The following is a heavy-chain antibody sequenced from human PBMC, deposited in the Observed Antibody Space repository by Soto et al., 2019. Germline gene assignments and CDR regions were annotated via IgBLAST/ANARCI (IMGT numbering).Heavy chain of an antibody. CDR1: GFTLTSYS. D-gene: IGHD3-10*01. V-gene: IGHV3-21*02. J-gene: IGHJ6*02. Sequence: EVQLVESGGGLVKPGGSLRLSCAASGFTLTSYSMNWVRQASGKGLEWVSSISSSSSHIYYADSVKGRFTISRDNARNSLYLEMKSLREENTAVYYCVRERGLSSYYGMDVWGQGTTVTVSS. CDR2: ISSSSSHI. CDR3: VRERGLSSYYGMDV.